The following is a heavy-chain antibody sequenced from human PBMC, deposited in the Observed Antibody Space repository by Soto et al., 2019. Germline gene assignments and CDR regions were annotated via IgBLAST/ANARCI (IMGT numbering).Heavy chain of an antibody. D-gene: IGHD5-18*01. CDR1: GFIFSNYW. Sequence: GGSLRLSCATSGFIFSNYWMHWVRQAPGKGLVWVSRINSDGSSTSYADSLKGRFTMXXXXXXXXXXXXXXXXXXEDXXXXXXXXXXXSYGPESYYYYGLDVWGQGTTVTVSS. J-gene: IGHJ6*02. V-gene: IGHV3-74*01. CDR2: INSDGSST. CDR3: XXXXXSYGPESYYYYGLDV.